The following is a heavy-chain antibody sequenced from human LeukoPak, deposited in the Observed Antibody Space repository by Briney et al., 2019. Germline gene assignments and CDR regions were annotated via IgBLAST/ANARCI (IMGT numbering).Heavy chain of an antibody. CDR1: GGSISSSSYY. CDR3: ARPQSNRSYRRHDAFDI. V-gene: IGHV4-39*07. J-gene: IGHJ3*02. Sequence: SETLSLTCTVSGGSISSSSYYWGWIRQPPGKGLEWIGEINHSGSTNYNPSLKSRVTISVDTSKNQFSLKLSSVTAADTAVYYCARPQSNRSYRRHDAFDIWGQGTMVTVSS. D-gene: IGHD3-16*02. CDR2: INHSGST.